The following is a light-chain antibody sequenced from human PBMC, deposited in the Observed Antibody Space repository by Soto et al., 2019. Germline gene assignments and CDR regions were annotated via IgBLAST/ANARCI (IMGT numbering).Light chain of an antibody. J-gene: IGLJ2*01. CDR2: EVS. Sequence: QSALTQPASVSGSPGQSITISCTGTSSDVGGYNYVSWYQHHPDKAPKLMIYEVSHRPSGVSNRFSASKSGNTASLTISGLQAEDEADYYCSSYTSSSPGVLFGGGTKLTVL. CDR3: SSYTSSSPGVL. V-gene: IGLV2-14*01. CDR1: SSDVGGYNY.